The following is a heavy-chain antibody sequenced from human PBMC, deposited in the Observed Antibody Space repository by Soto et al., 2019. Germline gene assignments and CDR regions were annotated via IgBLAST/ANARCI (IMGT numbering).Heavy chain of an antibody. Sequence: TPVEVSCKDSGLMFTSSAVRWVRQARGHRLEWIGWLVVGSGNTHYAQHFQERVTLTRDMSTGTAYMELSSLRSEDTAVYYCAAVPVLRFLKWLPAYFDYWGQGTLVPVFS. CDR1: GLMFTSSA. D-gene: IGHD3-3*01. J-gene: IGHJ4*02. V-gene: IGHV1-58*01. CDR2: LVVGSGNT. CDR3: AAVPVLRFLKWLPAYFDY.